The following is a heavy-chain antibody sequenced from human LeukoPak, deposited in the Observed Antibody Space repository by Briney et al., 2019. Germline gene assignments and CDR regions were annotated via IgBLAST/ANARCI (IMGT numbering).Heavy chain of an antibody. D-gene: IGHD6-13*01. CDR1: GFTFTTYS. V-gene: IGHV3-21*01. Sequence: RPGGSLRLSCAASGFTFTTYSMNWVRQAPGKGLEWVSSISSTSSYIYYADSLKGRFTISRDNAKNSLYLQMNSLRAEDTAVYYCARGTIAAAGYYYFDYWGQGTQVTVSS. CDR3: ARGTIAAAGYYYFDY. CDR2: ISSTSSYI. J-gene: IGHJ4*02.